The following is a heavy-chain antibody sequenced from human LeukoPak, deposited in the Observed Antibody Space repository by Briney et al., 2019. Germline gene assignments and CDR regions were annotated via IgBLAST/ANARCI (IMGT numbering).Heavy chain of an antibody. CDR2: ISGSGGST. V-gene: IGHV3-23*01. CDR1: GFTFSSYA. D-gene: IGHD3-22*01. J-gene: IGHJ4*02. CDR3: AKWLIKDNYDISGYYYPDY. Sequence: PGGSLRLSCAASGFTFSSYAMSWVRQAPGKGLEWASAISGSGGSTYSADSVKGRFTISRDNSKNTLYLHMNCVRAEDTAVYYCAKWLIKDNYDISGYYYPDYWGQGTLVTVSS.